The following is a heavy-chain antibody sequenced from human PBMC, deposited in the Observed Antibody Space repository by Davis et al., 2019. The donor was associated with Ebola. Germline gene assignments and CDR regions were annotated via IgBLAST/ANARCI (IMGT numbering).Heavy chain of an antibody. J-gene: IGHJ6*03. CDR2: ISTYNGNT. V-gene: IGHV1-18*04. CDR3: ARVKRPFGVVIRSPAPGNYYYYMDV. D-gene: IGHD3-3*01. CDR1: GYTFTNYG. Sequence: ASVKVSCKASGYTFTNYGISWVRQAPGQGLEWMGWISTYNGNTNYAQKLQGRVTMTTDTSTSTAYMELRSLRSDDTAVYYCARVKRPFGVVIRSPAPGNYYYYMDVWGKGTTVTVSS.